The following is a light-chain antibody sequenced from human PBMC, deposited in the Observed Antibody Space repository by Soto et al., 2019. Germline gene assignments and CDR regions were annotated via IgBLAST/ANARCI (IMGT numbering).Light chain of an antibody. CDR1: QSVSSSY. Sequence: EIVLTQSPGTLSLSPGERATLSCRASQSVSSSYLAWYQQKPGQAPRLLIYGSSSTATGIPDRFSGSGSGTDFTLTISRVEPEVFAVYYCQKYGSSPTFGGGTKVEIK. CDR3: QKYGSSPT. CDR2: GSS. J-gene: IGKJ4*01. V-gene: IGKV3-20*01.